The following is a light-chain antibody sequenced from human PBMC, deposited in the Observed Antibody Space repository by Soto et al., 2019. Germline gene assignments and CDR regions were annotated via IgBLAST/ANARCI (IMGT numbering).Light chain of an antibody. CDR2: KAS. CDR3: QQYDSYSYT. Sequence: IWMTQSPSTLSASVGDTVTITCRATEDVSQWLAWYQQKPGQAPKLLIYKASTLETGVPSRFSGRGSGTEFILTIRDLQPDDFATYYCQQYDSYSYTFXQGTKVDIK. J-gene: IGKJ2*01. CDR1: EDVSQW. V-gene: IGKV1-5*03.